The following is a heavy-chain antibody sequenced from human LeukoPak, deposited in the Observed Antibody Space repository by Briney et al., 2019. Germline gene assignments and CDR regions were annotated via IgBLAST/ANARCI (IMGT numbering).Heavy chain of an antibody. J-gene: IGHJ6*02. CDR1: GFTFSSYS. CDR2: ISGSGGST. V-gene: IGHV3-23*01. D-gene: IGHD3-3*01. Sequence: PGGSLRLSCEASGFTFSSYSMNWVRQAPGKGLEWVSAISGSGGSTYYADSVKGRSTISRDNSKNTLYLQMNSLRAEDTAVYYCAKETPLDHYDFWSGYYRTFGYGMDVWGQGTTVTVSS. CDR3: AKETPLDHYDFWSGYYRTFGYGMDV.